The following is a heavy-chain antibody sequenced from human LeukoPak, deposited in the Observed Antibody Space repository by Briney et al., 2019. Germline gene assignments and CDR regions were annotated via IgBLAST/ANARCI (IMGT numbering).Heavy chain of an antibody. CDR3: ASVTRVRWQQPKHNWFDP. D-gene: IGHD6-13*01. CDR2: MSHSGST. CDR1: GGSFSGYH. J-gene: IGHJ5*02. Sequence: SETLSLTCAIYGGSFSGYHWSWIRQPRGKGLEWIEEMSHSGSTNYNPSLKSRVTISVDTSKNQFSLKLSSVTAADTAVYYCASVTRVRWQQPKHNWFDPWGQGTLVTVSS. V-gene: IGHV4-34*01.